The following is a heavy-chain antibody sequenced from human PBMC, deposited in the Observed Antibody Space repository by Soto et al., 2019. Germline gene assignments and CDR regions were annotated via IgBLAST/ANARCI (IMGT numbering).Heavy chain of an antibody. V-gene: IGHV4-59*01. CDR3: ARERGDYYDSSGYYPYFDY. D-gene: IGHD3-22*01. J-gene: IGHJ4*02. Sequence: PSETLSGTGTVSVDSIRSYYWSWIRQPPGKGLEWIGYIYYSGSTNYNPSLKSRVTISVDTSKNQFSLKLSSVTAADTAVYYCARERGDYYDSSGYYPYFDYWGQGTLLTVSS. CDR2: IYYSGST. CDR1: VDSIRSYY.